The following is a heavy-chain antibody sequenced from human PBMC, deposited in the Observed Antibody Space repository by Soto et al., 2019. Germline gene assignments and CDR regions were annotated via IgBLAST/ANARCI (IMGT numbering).Heavy chain of an antibody. D-gene: IGHD6-19*01. J-gene: IGHJ4*02. CDR2: IWSDGTDK. CDR1: GFAVSTYG. Sequence: QVQLVESGGGVVQPGTSLRLSCVVSGFAVSTYGMHWVRQAPGKGLEWVAVIWSDGTDKYYLDSVKGRFTISRDNSKNTLYLEMNYLRAEDTAVYYCVSGDITVAPAFDYWGQGSLVTVSS. CDR3: VSGDITVAPAFDY. V-gene: IGHV3-33*01.